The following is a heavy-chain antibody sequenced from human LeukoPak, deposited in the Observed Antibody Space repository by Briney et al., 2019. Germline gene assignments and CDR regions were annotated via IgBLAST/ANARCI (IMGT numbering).Heavy chain of an antibody. CDR3: ARCTTGKTFGSLREIKKSREIDY. V-gene: IGHV3-11*04. D-gene: IGHD1-1*01. J-gene: IGHJ4*02. CDR1: GFIFSDYY. Sequence: GGSLRLSCAASGFIFSDYYMGWLRQAPGRGLEWVSYISDSGSNIYYTDSVKGRFTMSRDNAKKSLYLQMNSLRAEDTAVYYCARCTTGKTFGSLREIKKSREIDYWGQGTLVTVSS. CDR2: ISDSGSNI.